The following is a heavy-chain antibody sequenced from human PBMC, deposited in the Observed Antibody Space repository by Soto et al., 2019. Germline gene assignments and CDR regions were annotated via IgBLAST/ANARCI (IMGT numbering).Heavy chain of an antibody. Sequence: EVQLVESGGGLVQPGGSLRLSGAASGFTFSSYRMTWFRQAQGRGREGVSYISSSSSTIYYADSVKGRFTISRDNAKNSLYLQMNSLRDEDTAVYYCARSSQVQFLGYYYYGMDVWGQGTTVTVSS. V-gene: IGHV3-48*02. J-gene: IGHJ6*02. D-gene: IGHD1-1*01. CDR1: GFTFSSYR. CDR3: ARSSQVQFLGYYYYGMDV. CDR2: ISSSSSTI.